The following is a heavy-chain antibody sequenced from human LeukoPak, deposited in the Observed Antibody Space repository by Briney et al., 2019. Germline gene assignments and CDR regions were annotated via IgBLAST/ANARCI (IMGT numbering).Heavy chain of an antibody. J-gene: IGHJ4*02. Sequence: GGSLRLSCAASGLTFSTYSMNWVRQAPGKGLEWVSYISSSSSTIKYAGSVKGRFTISRDNSKNTLYLQMNSLRAEDTAVYYCARGRTTVVTLGGYWGQGTLVTVSS. D-gene: IGHD4-23*01. V-gene: IGHV3-48*01. CDR3: ARGRTTVVTLGGY. CDR2: ISSSSSTI. CDR1: GLTFSTYS.